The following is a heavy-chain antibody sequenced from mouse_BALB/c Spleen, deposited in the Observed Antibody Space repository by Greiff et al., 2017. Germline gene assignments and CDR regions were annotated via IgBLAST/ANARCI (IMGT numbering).Heavy chain of an antibody. CDR3: AREGTVVDY. CDR1: GYTFTSYW. CDR2: IYPGDGDT. Sequence: SGAELARPGASVKLSCKASGYTFTSYWMQWVKQRPGQGLEWIGAIYPGDGDTRYTQKYKGKATLTADKSSSTAYMQLSSLASEDSAVYYCAREGTVVDYWGQGTTLTVSS. V-gene: IGHV1-87*01. J-gene: IGHJ2*01. D-gene: IGHD1-1*01.